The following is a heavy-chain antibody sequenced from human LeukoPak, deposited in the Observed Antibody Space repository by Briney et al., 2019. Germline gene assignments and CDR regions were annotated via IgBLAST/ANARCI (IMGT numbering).Heavy chain of an antibody. CDR1: GFTFSGYW. D-gene: IGHD5-24*01. Sequence: PGGSLRLSCAASGFTFSGYWMSWVRQAPGKGLEWVANIKQDGSEKYYVDSVRGRFTISRDNAKNSQYLEMNSLRAEDTAVYYCAGDVLMAVGVWFDPWGQGTLVTVSS. CDR3: AGDVLMAVGVWFDP. CDR2: IKQDGSEK. V-gene: IGHV3-7*01. J-gene: IGHJ5*02.